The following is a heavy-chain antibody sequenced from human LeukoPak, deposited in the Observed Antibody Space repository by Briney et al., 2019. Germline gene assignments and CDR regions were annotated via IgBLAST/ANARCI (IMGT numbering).Heavy chain of an antibody. CDR1: GGSISSSSYY. V-gene: IGHV4-39*07. CDR3: ARGFYRYSSSWYNVVRKYYYYYYMDV. J-gene: IGHJ6*03. D-gene: IGHD6-13*01. CDR2: IYYSGST. Sequence: PSETLSLTCTVSGGSISSSSYYWGWIRQPPGKGLEWIGSIYYSGSTYYNPSLKSRVTISVDTSKNQFSLKLSSVTAADTAVYYCARGFYRYSSSWYNVVRKYYYYYYMDVWGKGTTVTVSS.